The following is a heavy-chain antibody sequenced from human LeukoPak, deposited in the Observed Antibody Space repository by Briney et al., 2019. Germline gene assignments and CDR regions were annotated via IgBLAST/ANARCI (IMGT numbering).Heavy chain of an antibody. D-gene: IGHD2-2*01. J-gene: IGHJ4*02. Sequence: GESLKISCQGSGYTFTSYWIGWVRQMPVKGLEWMGSIYPGDSDTKYSPSFQGRVTISADKSISTAYLQWSSLKASDTAMYYCARGGSSTTFDYWGQGTLVTVSS. CDR2: IYPGDSDT. CDR1: GYTFTSYW. CDR3: ARGGSSTTFDY. V-gene: IGHV5-51*01.